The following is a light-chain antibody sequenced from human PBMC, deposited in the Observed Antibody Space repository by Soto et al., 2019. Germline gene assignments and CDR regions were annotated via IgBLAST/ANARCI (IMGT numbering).Light chain of an antibody. V-gene: IGLV1-44*01. Sequence: QSVLTQPPSVSGAPGQAVTFSCTGSSSNIGGGYDVHWYQLLPGAAPKLLIYNNNHRPSGVPDRFSGSKSGTSASLAISGLQSEDEADYYCAAWDDSLDGHVVFGGGTQLTVL. CDR2: NNN. CDR1: SSNIGGGYD. CDR3: AAWDDSLDGHVV. J-gene: IGLJ7*01.